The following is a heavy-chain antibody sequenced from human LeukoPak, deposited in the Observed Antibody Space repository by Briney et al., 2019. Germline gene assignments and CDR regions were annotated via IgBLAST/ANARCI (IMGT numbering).Heavy chain of an antibody. J-gene: IGHJ5*02. CDR3: ARYNGFDP. CDR2: IYSGGST. V-gene: IGHV3-53*01. Sequence: GGSLRLSCAASGFTVSSTYMSWVRQAPGKGLEWVSVIYSGGSTFYADSVKGRFTISRGNSKNTLHLQMNSLRAEDTAVYYCARYNGFDPWGQGTLVTVSS. CDR1: GFTVSSTY.